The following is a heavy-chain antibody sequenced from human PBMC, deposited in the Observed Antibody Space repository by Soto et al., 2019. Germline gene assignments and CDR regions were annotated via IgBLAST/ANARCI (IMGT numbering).Heavy chain of an antibody. D-gene: IGHD3-10*01. V-gene: IGHV5-51*01. CDR3: ARLEDSGSYYTPNWFDP. J-gene: IGHJ5*02. CDR1: GYSFTSYW. CDR2: IYPGDSDT. Sequence: GESLKISCKGSGYSFTSYWIGWVRQMPGKGLEWMGIIYPGDSDTRYSPSFQGQVTISADKSISTAYLQWSSLKASDTAMYYCARLEDSGSYYTPNWFDPWGQGTLVTVSS.